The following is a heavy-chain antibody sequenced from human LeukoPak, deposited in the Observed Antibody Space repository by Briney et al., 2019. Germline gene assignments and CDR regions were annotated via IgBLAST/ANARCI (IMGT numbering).Heavy chain of an antibody. CDR2: IYHSGSS. CDR3: ASGRSKYYYDTSGTYSYYYMDV. Sequence: PSETLSLTCAVSGGSISSSNWWSWVRQPPGKGLEWIGEIYHSGSSNYNPSFKSRVTISVDKSKNQFSLKLISVTGADTAVYYCASGRSKYYYDTSGTYSYYYMDVWGKGTTVTVSS. D-gene: IGHD3-22*01. V-gene: IGHV4-4*02. J-gene: IGHJ6*03. CDR1: GGSISSSNW.